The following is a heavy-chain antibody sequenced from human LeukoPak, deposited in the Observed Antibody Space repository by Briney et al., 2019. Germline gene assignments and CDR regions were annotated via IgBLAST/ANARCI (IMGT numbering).Heavy chain of an antibody. Sequence: GGSLRLSCAASGFTFSSYAMSWVRQAPGKGLEWVSAISGSGGSTYYADSVKGRFTISRDNSKNTLYLQMNSLRAEDTAVYYCARKVLWFGEVAIGFDYWGQGTLVTVSS. CDR3: ARKVLWFGEVAIGFDY. J-gene: IGHJ4*02. D-gene: IGHD3-10*01. CDR2: ISGSGGST. V-gene: IGHV3-23*01. CDR1: GFTFSSYA.